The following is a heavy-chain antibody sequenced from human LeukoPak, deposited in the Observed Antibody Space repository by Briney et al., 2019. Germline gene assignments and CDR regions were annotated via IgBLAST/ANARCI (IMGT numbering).Heavy chain of an antibody. D-gene: IGHD3-22*01. J-gene: IGHJ4*02. Sequence: PGGSLTLSCAASGFTVSSNYMSWVRQAPGKGLEWVAVIYSGGSTYYTHSVKGRFTISIDNSKNTLYLKMNTLRAEDTAGYYCARDSPYYSASSGYYSAYWGQGTLVTVSS. V-gene: IGHV3-66*01. CDR3: ARDSPYYSASSGYYSAY. CDR2: IYSGGST. CDR1: GFTVSSNY.